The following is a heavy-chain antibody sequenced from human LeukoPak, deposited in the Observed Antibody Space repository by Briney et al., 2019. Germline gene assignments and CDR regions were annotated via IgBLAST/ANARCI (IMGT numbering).Heavy chain of an antibody. CDR2: ISYDGSNK. Sequence: GGSLRLSCAASGFTFSSYAMHWVRQAPGKGLEWVAVISYDGSNKYYADSVKGRFTISRDNSKNTLYLQMNSLRAEDTAVYYCAKGGIAAAGMQLDYWGQGTLVTVSS. V-gene: IGHV3-30-3*01. D-gene: IGHD6-13*01. J-gene: IGHJ4*02. CDR3: AKGGIAAAGMQLDY. CDR1: GFTFSSYA.